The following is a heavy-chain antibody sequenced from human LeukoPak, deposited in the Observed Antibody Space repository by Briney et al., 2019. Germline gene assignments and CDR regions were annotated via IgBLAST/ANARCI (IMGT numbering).Heavy chain of an antibody. CDR1: GYTFTGYH. Sequence: ASVKVSCKASGYTFTGYHMHWVRQAPGQGLEWMGWINPNTGDTNYAQKFQGRVTMTRDTSISTAYMELSRLRSDDTAVYYCARDRAITSIGSYYYYGMDVWGQGTTVTVSS. CDR2: INPNTGDT. D-gene: IGHD1-14*01. CDR3: ARDRAITSIGSYYYYGMDV. J-gene: IGHJ6*02. V-gene: IGHV1-2*02.